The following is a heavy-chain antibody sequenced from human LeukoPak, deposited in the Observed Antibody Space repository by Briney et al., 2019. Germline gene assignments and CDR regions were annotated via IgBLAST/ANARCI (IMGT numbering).Heavy chain of an antibody. CDR3: ARSGSGYFDY. Sequence: GGSLRLSCAASGITLSVYWMSWVCQAPGKGLEWVANIKQDGSEKYYRDSVQGRFTISRDNAKNSLYLQMNSLRAEDTAVYYCARSGSGYFDYWGQGSLVTVSS. CDR2: IKQDGSEK. J-gene: IGHJ4*02. V-gene: IGHV3-7*01. CDR1: GITLSVYW.